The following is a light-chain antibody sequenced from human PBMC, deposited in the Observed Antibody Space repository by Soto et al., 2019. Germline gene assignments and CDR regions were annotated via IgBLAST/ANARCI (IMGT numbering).Light chain of an antibody. Sequence: QSVLTQSPSVSAAPGQKVTISCSGSSSNIGNNYVSWYQQLPGTAPKLLIYDNNKRPSGIPDRFSGSKSGTSGTLDITGLQTGDEADYYCAAWDDSLNGWVFGGGTKLTVL. CDR2: DNN. V-gene: IGLV1-51*01. J-gene: IGLJ3*02. CDR1: SSNIGNNY. CDR3: AAWDDSLNGWV.